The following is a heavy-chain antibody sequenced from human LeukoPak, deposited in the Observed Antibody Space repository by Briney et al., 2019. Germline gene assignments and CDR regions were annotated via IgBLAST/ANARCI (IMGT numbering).Heavy chain of an antibody. Sequence: ASVKVSCKVSGYTLTELSTHWVRQAPGKGLEWMGGFDAEDGEAIYEQKFQGRLTMTEDTSTDTGYMELSSLRSDDTAVYYCATVSFWGQGTLVTVSS. V-gene: IGHV1-24*01. CDR1: GYTLTELS. CDR3: ATVSF. J-gene: IGHJ4*02. D-gene: IGHD3-10*01. CDR2: FDAEDGEA.